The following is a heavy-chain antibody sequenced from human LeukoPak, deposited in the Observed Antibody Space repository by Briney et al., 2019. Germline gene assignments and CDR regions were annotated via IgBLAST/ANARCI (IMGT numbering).Heavy chain of an antibody. V-gene: IGHV4-59*01. Sequence: MASETLSLTCTVSGGSISSYYWSRIRQPPGKGLEWIGYIYYSGSTNYNPSLKSRVTISVDTSKNQFSLKLSSVTAADTAVYYCARGLYDRSGYYGGVYYYYYMDVWGKGTTVTVSS. J-gene: IGHJ6*03. CDR2: IYYSGST. D-gene: IGHD3-22*01. CDR1: GGSISSYY. CDR3: ARGLYDRSGYYGGVYYYYYMDV.